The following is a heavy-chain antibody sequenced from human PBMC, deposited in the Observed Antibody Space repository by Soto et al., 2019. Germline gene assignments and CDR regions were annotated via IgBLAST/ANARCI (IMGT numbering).Heavy chain of an antibody. D-gene: IGHD3-3*01. CDR3: TKDPMSVKVSSTRVYGLDV. CDR1: VFSCGSYT. CDR2: TRSNGEYT. Sequence: WWSLRLSCSGSVFSCGSYTMNWFRQAPGKGLEWVSTTRSNGEYTYHSNSVKGRFTVSRDNSKNTLYLEMSSLRAEDTAVYYCTKDPMSVKVSSTRVYGLDVWGQGPTVTV. V-gene: IGHV3-23*01. J-gene: IGHJ6*02.